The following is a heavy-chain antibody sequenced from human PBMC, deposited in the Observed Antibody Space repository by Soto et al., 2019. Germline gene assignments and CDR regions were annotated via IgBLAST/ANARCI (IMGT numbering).Heavy chain of an antibody. V-gene: IGHV3-33*01. CDR2: TWYDGNNK. CDR3: ARDSYEIGACHNNKCAIGDLDY. J-gene: IGHJ4*02. CDR1: GFIFNNYV. Sequence: QVQLVESGGGVVQPGRSLRLSCAASGFIFNNYVMHWVRQAPGKGLEWVAATWYDGNNKYYADSVKGRFTISRDNSKNTLFLQMSSLGADDTAVYYCARDSYEIGACHNNKCAIGDLDYWGQGSLVTVSS. D-gene: IGHD3-16*01.